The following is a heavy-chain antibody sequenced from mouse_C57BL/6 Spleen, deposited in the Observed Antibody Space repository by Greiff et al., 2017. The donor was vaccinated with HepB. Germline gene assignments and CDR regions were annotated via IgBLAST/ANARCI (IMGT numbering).Heavy chain of an antibody. V-gene: IGHV1-52*01. D-gene: IGHD1-1*01. CDR3: ARAYYGSSTGYFDY. Sequence: QVQLKQPGAELVRPGSSVKLSCKASGYTFTSYWMHWVKQRPIQGLEWIGNIDPSDSETHYNQKFKDKATLTVDKSSSTAYMQLSSLTSEDSAVYYCARAYYGSSTGYFDYWGQGTTLTVSS. CDR2: IDPSDSET. J-gene: IGHJ2*01. CDR1: GYTFTSYW.